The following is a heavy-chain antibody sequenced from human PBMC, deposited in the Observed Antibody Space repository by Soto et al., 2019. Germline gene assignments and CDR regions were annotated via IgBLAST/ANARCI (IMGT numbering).Heavy chain of an antibody. CDR3: ARDMVRGVIGPFAS. Sequence: ASETLSLTCTVSGGSISSYCWSWLRQPPGKGLEWIGFIHYSGSTTYNPSLKSRVTISVDTPKNQFSLQLTSVTAADTAVYYCARDMVRGVIGPFASWGQGSLVTVSS. J-gene: IGHJ5*01. CDR2: IHYSGST. V-gene: IGHV4-59*01. CDR1: GGSISSYC. D-gene: IGHD3-10*01.